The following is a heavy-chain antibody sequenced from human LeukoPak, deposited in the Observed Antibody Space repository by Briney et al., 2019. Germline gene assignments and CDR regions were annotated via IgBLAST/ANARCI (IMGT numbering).Heavy chain of an antibody. Sequence: SETLSLTCTVSGGSISSYYWSWIRQPPGKGLEWIGYISYSGSTNYNPSLKSRVTISVDTSKSQFSLKLSSVTAADTAVYYCAGCIAVAGSAFDYWGQGTLVTVSS. CDR1: GGSISSYY. CDR3: AGCIAVAGSAFDY. J-gene: IGHJ4*02. D-gene: IGHD6-19*01. V-gene: IGHV4-59*01. CDR2: ISYSGST.